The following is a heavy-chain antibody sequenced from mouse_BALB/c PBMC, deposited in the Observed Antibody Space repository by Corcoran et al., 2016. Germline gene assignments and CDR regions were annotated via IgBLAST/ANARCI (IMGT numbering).Heavy chain of an antibody. D-gene: IGHD1-1*01. CDR1: GLNLKDNY. CDR2: IDPANGNT. Sequence: EVQLKQSAAELEKPGASVKLSCTASGLNLKDNYMHWVKQRPEQGLEWIGRIDPANGNTKYEPKFQGKATITADTSSNTAYLQLSSLTSEDTAVYYCARSGGSSVLDVWGAGTTVTVSA. J-gene: IGHJ1*01. CDR3: ARSGGSSVLDV. V-gene: IGHV14-3*02.